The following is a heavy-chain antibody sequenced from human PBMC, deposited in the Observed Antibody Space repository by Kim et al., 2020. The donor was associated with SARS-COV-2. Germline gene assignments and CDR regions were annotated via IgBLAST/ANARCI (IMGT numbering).Heavy chain of an antibody. V-gene: IGHV1-8*01. D-gene: IGHD5-12*01. Sequence: ASVKVSCKASGYTFTSYDINWVRQATGQGLEWMGWMNPNSGNTGYAQKFQGRVTMTRNTSISTAYMELSSLRSEDTAVYYCARSVRRWLQSDYWGQGTLVTVSS. J-gene: IGHJ4*02. CDR3: ARSVRRWLQSDY. CDR1: GYTFTSYD. CDR2: MNPNSGNT.